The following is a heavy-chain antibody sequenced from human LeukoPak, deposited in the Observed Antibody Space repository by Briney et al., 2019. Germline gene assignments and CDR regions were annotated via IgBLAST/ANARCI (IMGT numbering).Heavy chain of an antibody. J-gene: IGHJ4*02. Sequence: PSETLSLTCTVSGGSISSYYWSWIRQPPGKGLEWIGYIYYSGSTNYSPSLKSRVTISVDTSKNQFSLKLSSVTAADTAVYYCARAPALSWITVTTGVYYFDYWGQGTLVTVSS. CDR2: IYYSGST. V-gene: IGHV4-59*01. CDR1: GGSISSYY. CDR3: ARAPALSWITVTTGVYYFDY. D-gene: IGHD4-17*01.